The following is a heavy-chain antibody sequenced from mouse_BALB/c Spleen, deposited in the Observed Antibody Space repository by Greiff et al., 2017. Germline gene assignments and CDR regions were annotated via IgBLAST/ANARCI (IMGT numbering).Heavy chain of an antibody. D-gene: IGHD1-1*01. V-gene: IGHV1S34*01. CDR3: ARWSTTVVERYFDV. J-gene: IGHJ1*01. CDR1: GYSFTGYY. CDR2: ISCYNGAT. Sequence: LVKTGASVKISCKASGYSFTGYYMHWVKQSHGKSLEWIGYISCYNGATSYNQKFKGKATFTVDTSSSTAYMQFNSLTSEDSAVYYCARWSTTVVERYFDVWGAGTTVTVSS.